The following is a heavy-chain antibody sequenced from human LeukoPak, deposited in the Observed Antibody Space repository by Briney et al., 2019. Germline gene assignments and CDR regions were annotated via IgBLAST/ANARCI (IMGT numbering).Heavy chain of an antibody. CDR1: GGNFNNYA. J-gene: IGHJ3*02. Sequence: GASVKVSCKASGGNFNNYAVNWVRQAPGQGLQWMGRIIPALDRANYAHNFQGRPTITADKSTKTAYMELSSLRSEDTGLYFCARRTDAVDDAFDIWGQGTMLTVSS. V-gene: IGHV1-69*04. CDR2: IIPALDRA. CDR3: ARRTDAVDDAFDI. D-gene: IGHD3/OR15-3a*01.